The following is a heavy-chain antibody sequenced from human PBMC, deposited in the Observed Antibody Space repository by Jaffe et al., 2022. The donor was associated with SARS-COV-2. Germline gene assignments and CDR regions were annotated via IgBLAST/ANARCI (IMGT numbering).Heavy chain of an antibody. J-gene: IGHJ4*02. CDR1: GYTFSSYG. CDR2: ISTYNGKT. Sequence: QVQLVQSGAEVKQPGASVKVSCKASGYTFSSYGITWVRQAPGQGLEWMGWISTYNGKTNYAQKLQGRVTMTTDTSTSTAYMELRSLRSDDTAVYYCARDKTENRYGGNVNFDYWGQGTLVTVSS. D-gene: IGHD2-15*01. CDR3: ARDKTENRYGGNVNFDY. V-gene: IGHV1-18*01.